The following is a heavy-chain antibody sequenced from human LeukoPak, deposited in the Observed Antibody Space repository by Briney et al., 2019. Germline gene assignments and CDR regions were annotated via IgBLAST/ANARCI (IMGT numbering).Heavy chain of an antibody. D-gene: IGHD4-23*01. CDR1: GFTFSSYS. CDR3: ARGGTSSSLAY. CDR2: ISSSSTI. J-gene: IGHJ4*02. Sequence: GGSLRLSCAASGFTFSSYSINWVRQAPGKGLEWVSYISSSSTIPYADSVKGRFTISRDNANNSLYLQMNSLRDGDTAVYYCARGGTSSSLAYWGQGTLVTVSS. V-gene: IGHV3-48*02.